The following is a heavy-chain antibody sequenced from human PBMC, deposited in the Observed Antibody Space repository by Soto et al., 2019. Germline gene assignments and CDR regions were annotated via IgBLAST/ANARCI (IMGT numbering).Heavy chain of an antibody. D-gene: IGHD3-10*01. J-gene: IGHJ4*02. CDR3: TRDRSGANFQY. CDR1: GGYSFSGNF. Sequence: ASVKVSCKPSGGYSFSGNFFHWVRQAPGQGLEWMGWINPDKGDTNYAQKFRDRVTITRDTSISTVYMDLRRLTSDDTAVYFCTRDRSGANFQYWGLGTQVTVSS. CDR2: INPDKGDT. V-gene: IGHV1-2*02.